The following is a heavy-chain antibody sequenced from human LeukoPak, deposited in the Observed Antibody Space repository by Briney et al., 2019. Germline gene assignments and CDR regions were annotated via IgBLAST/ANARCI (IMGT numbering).Heavy chain of an antibody. J-gene: IGHJ4*02. Sequence: PSETLSLTCTVSGASIRSYYWNWLRQPPGKGLEWIGYINYSGSTNSNPSLKSRATISMDTSKYHFSLKLSSVTAADTAVYFCARDTRSYYSSGYYFFDFWGQGTLVTVSS. CDR2: INYSGST. V-gene: IGHV4-59*01. D-gene: IGHD3-22*01. CDR1: GASIRSYY. CDR3: ARDTRSYYSSGYYFFDF.